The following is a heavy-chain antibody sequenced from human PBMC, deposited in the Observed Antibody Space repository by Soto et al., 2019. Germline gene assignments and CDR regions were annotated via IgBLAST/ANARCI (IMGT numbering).Heavy chain of an antibody. CDR3: AKEKDYDYVWGSYRYTSDY. J-gene: IGHJ4*02. CDR2: ISGSGST. V-gene: IGHV3-23*01. CDR1: GFTFSSYA. D-gene: IGHD3-16*02. Sequence: VQLLESGGGLVQPGGSLRLSCAASGFTFSSYAMSWVRQAPGKGLEWVSAISGSGSTYYADSVKGRFTISRDNSKNTLYLQMNSLRAEDTAVYYCAKEKDYDYVWGSYRYTSDYWGQGTLVTVSS.